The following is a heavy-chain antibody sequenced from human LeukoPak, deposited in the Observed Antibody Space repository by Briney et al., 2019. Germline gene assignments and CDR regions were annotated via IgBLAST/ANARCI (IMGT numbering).Heavy chain of an antibody. CDR2: IYYSGST. CDR3: ASGSLDYSSSSNFDY. J-gene: IGHJ4*02. V-gene: IGHV4-59*01. Sequence: PSETLPLTCTVSGGSISNYYWNWIRQPPGKGLEWLGYIYYSGSTNYNPSLKSRVTISVDTSKNQFSLRLSSVTAADTAVYYCASGSLDYSSSSNFDYWGQGILVTVSS. D-gene: IGHD6-6*01. CDR1: GGSISNYY.